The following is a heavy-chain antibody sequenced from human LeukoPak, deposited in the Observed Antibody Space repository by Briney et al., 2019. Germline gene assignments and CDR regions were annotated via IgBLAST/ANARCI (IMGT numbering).Heavy chain of an antibody. J-gene: IGHJ6*03. CDR1: GGTFSSYA. CDR3: ARDIYVYGEYSDYLYMDV. Sequence: SVKVSCKASGGTFSSYAISWVRQAPGQGLEWMGGIIPIFGTANYAQKFQGRVTITADESTSTAYMELSSLRSEYTAVCYCARDIYVYGEYSDYLYMDVWGKGTTVTVSS. D-gene: IGHD4-17*01. CDR2: IIPIFGTA. V-gene: IGHV1-69*01.